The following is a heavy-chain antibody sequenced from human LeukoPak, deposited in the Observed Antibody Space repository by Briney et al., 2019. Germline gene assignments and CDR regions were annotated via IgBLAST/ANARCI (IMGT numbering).Heavy chain of an antibody. J-gene: IGHJ4*02. CDR1: VFTFSAYA. Sequence: PGGSLRLSCAASVFTFSAYAMHWVRQAPGKGLEWVAVISYDGSNKKYADSMKGRFTVSRDNSKNTLYLQMNSLRVEDTAVYYCARDFVDFSVDYWGQGTLVTVSS. V-gene: IGHV3-30*04. D-gene: IGHD6-19*01. CDR2: ISYDGSNK. CDR3: ARDFVDFSVDY.